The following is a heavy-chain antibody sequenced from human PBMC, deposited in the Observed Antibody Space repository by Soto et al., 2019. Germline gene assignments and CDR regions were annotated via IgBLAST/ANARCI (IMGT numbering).Heavy chain of an antibody. D-gene: IGHD3-10*01. V-gene: IGHV3-23*01. Sequence: EVQLLESGGGLVQPGGSLRLSCAASGFTFNNYAMTWVRQAPGKGLEWVSAISGGGATTSYADSVKGRFTVSRDGSTNTRYLQMSSLGAEDTALYYCAKGRGGSGSLTPRVDFWGQGTLVTVSS. CDR2: ISGGGATT. J-gene: IGHJ4*02. CDR1: GFTFNNYA. CDR3: AKGRGGSGSLTPRVDF.